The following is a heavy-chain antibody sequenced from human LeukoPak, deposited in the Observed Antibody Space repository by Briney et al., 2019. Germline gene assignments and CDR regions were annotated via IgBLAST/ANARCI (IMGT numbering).Heavy chain of an antibody. Sequence: SCKASGYTFTAYYMHWVRQAPGKGLEWVAVISYDGSKKYYPDSVKGRFTISRDNSKNTLYLQMNSLRAEDTAVYYCAKDQGTGGTCYYWGQGTLVTVSS. CDR1: GYTFTAYY. J-gene: IGHJ4*02. D-gene: IGHD2-15*01. CDR3: AKDQGTGGTCYY. CDR2: ISYDGSKK. V-gene: IGHV3-30*18.